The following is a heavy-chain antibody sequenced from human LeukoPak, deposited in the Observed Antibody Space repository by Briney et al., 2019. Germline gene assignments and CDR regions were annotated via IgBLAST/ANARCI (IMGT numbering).Heavy chain of an antibody. D-gene: IGHD2-21*02. J-gene: IGHJ4*02. Sequence: SETLSLTCTVSGGSISSSSSYYWGWIRQPPGKGLEWIGSIYYSGSTYYNPSLKSRVTISVDTSKNQFSLKLSSVTAADTAVYYCARSPNLTPGRRHIVVVTYIDYWGRGTLVTVSS. CDR2: IYYSGST. CDR1: GGSISSSSSYY. V-gene: IGHV4-39*01. CDR3: ARSPNLTPGRRHIVVVTYIDY.